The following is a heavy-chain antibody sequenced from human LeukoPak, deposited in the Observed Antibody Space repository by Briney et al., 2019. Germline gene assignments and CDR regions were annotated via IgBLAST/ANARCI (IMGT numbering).Heavy chain of an antibody. CDR1: GFTFNRYN. Sequence: PGGSLRLSCAASGFTFNRYNMNRVRRAPGKGLEWVSSISSSSSYIYYAESVKGRFTMSRDNAKNSLYLQMNSLRAEDTAVYYCARATTYDILTGYFDYWGQGTLVTVSS. CDR2: ISSSSSYI. D-gene: IGHD3-9*01. J-gene: IGHJ4*02. V-gene: IGHV3-21*01. CDR3: ARATTYDILTGYFDY.